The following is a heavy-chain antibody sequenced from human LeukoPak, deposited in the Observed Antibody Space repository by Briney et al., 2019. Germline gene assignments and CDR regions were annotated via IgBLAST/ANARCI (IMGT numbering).Heavy chain of an antibody. Sequence: ASVKVSCKASGYTLTGYYMHWVRQAPGQGLEWMGWINPNSGGTNYAQKFQGRVTMTRDTSISTAYMELSRLRSDDTAVYYCARVTVDYYGSGKYYYYGMDVWGQGTTVTVSS. CDR1: GYTLTGYY. CDR2: INPNSGGT. D-gene: IGHD3-10*01. CDR3: ARVTVDYYGSGKYYYYGMDV. J-gene: IGHJ6*02. V-gene: IGHV1-2*02.